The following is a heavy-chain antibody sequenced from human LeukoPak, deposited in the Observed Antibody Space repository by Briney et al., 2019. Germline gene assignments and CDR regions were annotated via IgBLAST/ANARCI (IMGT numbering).Heavy chain of an antibody. D-gene: IGHD1-7*01. Sequence: GGSLRLSCAASGFTFSNYWMSWVRQASGKGLEWVANIKQDGSEKYYVNSVKGRSTISRDNAKNSLYLQMNSLRAEDTAIYYCAREDDWNYEDYWGQGTLVTVSS. CDR3: AREDDWNYEDY. J-gene: IGHJ4*02. CDR2: IKQDGSEK. CDR1: GFTFSNYW. V-gene: IGHV3-7*01.